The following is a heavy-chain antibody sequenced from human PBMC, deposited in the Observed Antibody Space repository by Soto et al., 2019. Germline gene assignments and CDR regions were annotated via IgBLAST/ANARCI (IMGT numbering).Heavy chain of an antibody. V-gene: IGHV1-18*01. Sequence: QVQLVQSGAEVKKPGASVKVSCKASGYTFTSYGISWVRQAPGQGLEWMGWISAYNGNTNYAQKLQGRVIMTTDTSTSKAYMELRSLISDDTAVYYCARSASDAATPPNWFDPWGQGTLVTVSS. CDR3: ARSASDAATPPNWFDP. J-gene: IGHJ5*02. CDR1: GYTFTSYG. D-gene: IGHD2-15*01. CDR2: ISAYNGNT.